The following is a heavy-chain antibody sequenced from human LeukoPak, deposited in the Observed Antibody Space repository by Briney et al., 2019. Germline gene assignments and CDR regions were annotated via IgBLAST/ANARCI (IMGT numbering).Heavy chain of an antibody. Sequence: GALRLSCAASGFTFSSYAMSWVRQAPGKGLEWVSAISGSGGSTYYADSVKGRFTISRDNSTNTLYLQMNSLRAEDTAVYYCAKADSSSWTYDYWGQGTLVTVSS. J-gene: IGHJ4*02. CDR1: GFTFSSYA. D-gene: IGHD6-13*01. CDR2: ISGSGGST. V-gene: IGHV3-23*01. CDR3: AKADSSSWTYDY.